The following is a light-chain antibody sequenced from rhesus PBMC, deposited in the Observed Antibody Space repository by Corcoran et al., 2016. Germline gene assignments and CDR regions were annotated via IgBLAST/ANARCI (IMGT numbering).Light chain of an antibody. CDR3: MQATHLPCT. CDR1: QSLLHRNGSTY. J-gene: IGKJ2*01. Sequence: DIVMTQTPLSLPVTPGEPASISCRSSQSLLHRNGSTYLFWYLQKPGPSPHFLMYFASYRASGVPDRLSGRGSGTDFTLGIGRVEADDIGVYYCMQATHLPCTFGQGTKVEI. V-gene: IGKV2-91*01. CDR2: FAS.